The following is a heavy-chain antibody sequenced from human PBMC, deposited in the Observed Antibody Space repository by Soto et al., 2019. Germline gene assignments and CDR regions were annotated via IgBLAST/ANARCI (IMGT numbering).Heavy chain of an antibody. CDR1: GGTFSSYA. CDR2: IIPIFGTS. V-gene: IGHV1-69*13. J-gene: IGHJ5*02. CDR3: ARDGCSSTSCYMANWFDP. Sequence: SVKVSCKASGGTFSSYALSWVRQAPGQGLEWMGGIIPIFGTSNYAQKFQGRVTITADESTSTAYMELSSLRSEDTAVYYCARDGCSSTSCYMANWFDPWGQGTLVTVSS. D-gene: IGHD2-2*02.